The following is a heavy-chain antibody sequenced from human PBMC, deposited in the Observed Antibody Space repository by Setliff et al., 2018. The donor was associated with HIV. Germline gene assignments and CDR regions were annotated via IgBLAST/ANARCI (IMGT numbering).Heavy chain of an antibody. J-gene: IGHJ5*02. Sequence: ASVKVSCKASGYTFTDYFIHWMRQAPGQGLEWLGRIDPKSGVANYLKKFQGRVIMTRDTSTNTAYMELIRPRFDDTAVYFCARAHFLVAMTRNWFDPWGQGTLVTVSS. D-gene: IGHD5-12*01. CDR3: ARAHFLVAMTRNWFDP. CDR2: IDPKSGVA. CDR1: GYTFTDYF. V-gene: IGHV1-2*06.